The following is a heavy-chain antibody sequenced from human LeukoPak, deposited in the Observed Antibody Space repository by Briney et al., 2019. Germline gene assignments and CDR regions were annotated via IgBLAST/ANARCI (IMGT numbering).Heavy chain of an antibody. CDR2: IKSKTDAETI. CDR3: LFSIFQH. J-gene: IGHJ1*01. V-gene: IGHV3-15*01. CDR1: GFTFSDAW. Sequence: GGSLRLSCAASGFTFSDAWMSWVGQAPGKGLEWVGRIKSKTDAETIDYATPMKDRFRISRDDSKNTLYLQMNSLKTEDTAVYYCLFSIFQHWGQGTLVTVSS. D-gene: IGHD3-10*02.